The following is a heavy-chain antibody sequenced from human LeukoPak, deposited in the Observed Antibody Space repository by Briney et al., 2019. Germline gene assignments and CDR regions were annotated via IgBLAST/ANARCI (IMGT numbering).Heavy chain of an antibody. D-gene: IGHD1-26*01. CDR1: GFTVSNNY. CDR3: ARGGDIVGTSRSAFDI. J-gene: IGHJ3*02. Sequence: GGALRLSCAASGFTVSNNYMSWVRHPPAKELEWVSLIYSSGSTDYADSVKGRFTISRDNSKNTLYLQMNSLRDEDTAVYYCARGGDIVGTSRSAFDIWGQGTMVTVSS. CDR2: IYSSGST. V-gene: IGHV3-53*01.